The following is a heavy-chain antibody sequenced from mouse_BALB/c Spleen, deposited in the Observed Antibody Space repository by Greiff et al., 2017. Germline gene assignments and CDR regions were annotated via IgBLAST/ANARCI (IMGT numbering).Heavy chain of an antibody. J-gene: IGHJ4*01. CDR1: GYTFTDYN. Sequence: EVKLVESGPELVKPGASVKISCKASGYTFTDYNMHWVKQSHGKSLEWIGYIYPYNGGTGYNQKFKSKATLTVDNSSSTAYMELRSLTSEDSAVYYCAREGYDEAMDYWGQGTSVTVSS. D-gene: IGHD2-2*01. V-gene: IGHV1S29*02. CDR3: AREGYDEAMDY. CDR2: IYPYNGGT.